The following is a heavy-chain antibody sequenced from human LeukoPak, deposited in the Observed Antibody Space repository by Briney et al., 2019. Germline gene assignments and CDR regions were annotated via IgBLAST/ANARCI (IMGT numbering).Heavy chain of an antibody. CDR3: VRLSWELGDGGVT. CDR1: GFTFSSYG. CDR2: INSDGSST. D-gene: IGHD1-26*01. J-gene: IGHJ5*02. V-gene: IGHV3-74*01. Sequence: PGGSLRLSCAASGFTFSSYGMHWVRQAPGKGLVWISRINSDGSSTSYADSVKGRFTISRDNAKNTLYLQMNSLRAEDTAVYYCVRLSWELGDGGVTWGQGTLVTVSS.